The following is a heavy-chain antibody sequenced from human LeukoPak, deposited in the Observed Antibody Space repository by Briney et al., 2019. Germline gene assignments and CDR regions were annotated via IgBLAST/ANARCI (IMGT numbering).Heavy chain of an antibody. V-gene: IGHV4-59*08. CDR3: ARHGGYHSPIDY. J-gene: IGHJ4*02. D-gene: IGHD3-22*01. CDR1: AGSITNYY. Sequence: PSETPSLTCTVSAGSITNYYWSWIRQPPGKGLEWIGYIYYTGSTNYNPSLKSRVSISVDTSKNQFSLKLSSVTAADTAVYYCARHGGYHSPIDYWGQGTLVTVSS. CDR2: IYYTGST.